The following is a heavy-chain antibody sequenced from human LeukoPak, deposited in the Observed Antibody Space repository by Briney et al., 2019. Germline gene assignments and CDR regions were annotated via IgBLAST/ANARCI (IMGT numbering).Heavy chain of an antibody. D-gene: IGHD4-11*01. J-gene: IGHJ6*03. Sequence: PSETLSLTCTVSGGSISSYYWSWIRQPPGKGLEWIGYIYYNGSTYYNPSLKSRVTISVHTSKNQFSLKLSSVTAADTAVYYCARARGDYRPYYYYIDVWGKGTTVTVSS. CDR1: GGSISSYY. CDR3: ARARGDYRPYYYYIDV. CDR2: IYYNGST. V-gene: IGHV4-59*01.